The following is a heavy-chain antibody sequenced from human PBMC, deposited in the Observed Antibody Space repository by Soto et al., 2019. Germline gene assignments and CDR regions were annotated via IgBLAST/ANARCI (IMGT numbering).Heavy chain of an antibody. CDR2: VAHDGTSK. CDR1: VFSFSDHA. J-gene: IGHJ4*02. D-gene: IGHD1-1*01. V-gene: IGHV3-30-3*01. Sequence: WSLRLCCSASVFSFSDHAMHWVRRAPGKGLEWVALVAHDGTSKYYAGSVKGRFTISSDKSSNTLFLQMDSLDTEDTAVYYCSRDNRRTGIVDEIDIWGRGTLVTVSS. CDR3: SRDNRRTGIVDEIDI.